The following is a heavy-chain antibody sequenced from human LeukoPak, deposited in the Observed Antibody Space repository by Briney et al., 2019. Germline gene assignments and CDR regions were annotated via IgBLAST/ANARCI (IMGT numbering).Heavy chain of an antibody. CDR3: ARDFASEGYSYGSLYFGY. J-gene: IGHJ4*02. Sequence: ASVKVSCKASGYTFTSYAMHWVRQAPGQRLEWMGWINAGNGNTKYSQKFQGRVTITRDTSASTAYMELSSLRSEDTAVYYCARDFASEGYSYGSLYFGYWGQGTLVTVSS. CDR1: GYTFTSYA. V-gene: IGHV1-3*01. D-gene: IGHD5-18*01. CDR2: INAGNGNT.